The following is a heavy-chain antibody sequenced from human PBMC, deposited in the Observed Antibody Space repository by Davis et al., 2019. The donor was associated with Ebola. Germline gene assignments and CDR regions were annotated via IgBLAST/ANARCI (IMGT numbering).Heavy chain of an antibody. CDR2: IYYSGST. D-gene: IGHD3-10*01. J-gene: IGHJ6*04. CDR1: GGSISSGGYY. Sequence: PSETLSLTCTVSGGSISSGGYYWSWIRQHPGKGLEWIGYIYYSGSTYYNPSLKSRVTISVDTSKNQFSLKLSSVTAADTAVYYCARAFGSSWYYGMDVWGKGTTVTVSS. V-gene: IGHV4-31*03. CDR3: ARAFGSSWYYGMDV.